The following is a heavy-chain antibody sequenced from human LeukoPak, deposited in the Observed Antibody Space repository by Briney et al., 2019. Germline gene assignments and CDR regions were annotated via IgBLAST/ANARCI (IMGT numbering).Heavy chain of an antibody. V-gene: IGHV3-30*03. CDR2: ISYDGTTK. Sequence: GGSLRLSCGASGFTFSTYAMHWVRQAPGKGLECVSVISYDGTTKDYADSVKGRFTISRDHANDTLYLQMNSLIPEDTALYYCXXXNTXXXVDIVSLGAXFEFWGQGTLVTVSS. J-gene: IGHJ4*02. D-gene: IGHD5-12*01. CDR3: XXXNTXXXVDIVSLGAXFEF. CDR1: GFTFSTYA.